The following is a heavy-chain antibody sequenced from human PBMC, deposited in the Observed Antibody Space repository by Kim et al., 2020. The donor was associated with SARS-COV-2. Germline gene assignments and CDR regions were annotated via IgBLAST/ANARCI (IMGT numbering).Heavy chain of an antibody. V-gene: IGHV4-31*03. CDR1: GGSISSGGYY. CDR2: IYYSGST. Sequence: SETLSLTCTVSGGSISSGGYYWSWIRQHPGKGLEWIGYIYYSGSTYYNPSLKSRVTISVDTSKNQFSLKLSSVTAADTAVYYCVRVMAPGPFDIWGQGTMVTVSS. J-gene: IGHJ3*02. D-gene: IGHD7-27*01. CDR3: VRVMAPGPFDI.